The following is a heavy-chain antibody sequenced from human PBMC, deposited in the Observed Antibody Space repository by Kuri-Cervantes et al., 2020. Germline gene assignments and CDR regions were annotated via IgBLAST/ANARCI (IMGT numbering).Heavy chain of an antibody. J-gene: IGHJ4*02. CDR1: GDSISTYF. Sequence: SETLSLTCTVSGDSISTYFWSWIRQPPGEGLEWIGYIYYSGSTNYNPSLKSRVTISVDTSKNQFSLKLSSVTAADTAMYYCAGSFYCTNGICPFDYWGQGTLVTVSS. V-gene: IGHV4-59*01. CDR3: AGSFYCTNGICPFDY. D-gene: IGHD2-8*01. CDR2: IYYSGST.